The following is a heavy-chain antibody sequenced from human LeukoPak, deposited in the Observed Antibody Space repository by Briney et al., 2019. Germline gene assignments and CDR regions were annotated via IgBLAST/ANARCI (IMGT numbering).Heavy chain of an antibody. CDR1: GVPFSTYA. Sequence: GSLRLSCSASGVPFSTYAMHWVRQAPGKGLEYVSAISDSGGSTYYADSVKGRFTISRDNSKNTLYLQMSSLRPEDTAVYFCVRGYSFGPYGMDVWGQGTTVTVSS. V-gene: IGHV3-64D*09. CDR2: ISDSGGST. J-gene: IGHJ6*02. D-gene: IGHD2/OR15-2a*01. CDR3: VRGYSFGPYGMDV.